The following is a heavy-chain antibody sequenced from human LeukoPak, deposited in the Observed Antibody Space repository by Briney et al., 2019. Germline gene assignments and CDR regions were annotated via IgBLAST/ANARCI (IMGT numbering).Heavy chain of an antibody. J-gene: IGHJ4*02. V-gene: IGHV1-18*01. D-gene: IGHD6-19*01. CDR1: GYTFTSYG. CDR3: ARDHRIAVAGTIDY. CDR2: ISAYNGNT. Sequence: ASVTVSCKAPGYTFTSYGISWVRQAPGQGLEWMGWISAYNGNTNYAQKLQGRVTMTTDTSTSTAYMELRSLRSDDTAVYYCARDHRIAVAGTIDYWGQGTLVTVSS.